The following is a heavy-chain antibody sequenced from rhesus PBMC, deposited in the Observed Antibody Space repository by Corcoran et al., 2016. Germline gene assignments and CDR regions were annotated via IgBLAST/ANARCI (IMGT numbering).Heavy chain of an antibody. V-gene: IGHV1-198*02. D-gene: IGHD6-25*01. CDR2: IIPLVGIT. CDR3: ARTYSGSWNGWDY. J-gene: IGHJ4*01. CDR1: GFTFGSYA. Sequence: QVQLVQSGAEVKKPGASVKVSCKASGFTFGSYAISWVRQAPGQGLEWMGVIIPLVGITNYAGKFQGRVTITADTSTSTAYMELSSLGAEDTAVYYCARTYSGSWNGWDYWGQGVLVTVSS.